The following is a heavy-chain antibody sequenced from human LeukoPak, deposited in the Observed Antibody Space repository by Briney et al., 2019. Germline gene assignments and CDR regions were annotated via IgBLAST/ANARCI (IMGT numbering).Heavy chain of an antibody. CDR3: AREGGGSYSYFDY. CDR2: INPNSGGT. D-gene: IGHD1-26*01. J-gene: IGHJ4*02. V-gene: IGHV1-2*02. Sequence: GASVKVSRKASGYTFTGYYMHWVRQAPGQGLEWMGWINPNSGGTNYAQKFQGRVTMTRDTSISTAYMELSRLRSDDTAVYYCAREGGGSYSYFDYWGQGTLVTVSS. CDR1: GYTFTGYY.